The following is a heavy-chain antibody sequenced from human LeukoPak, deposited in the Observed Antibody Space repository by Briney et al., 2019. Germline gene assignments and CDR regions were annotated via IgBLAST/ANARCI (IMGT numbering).Heavy chain of an antibody. J-gene: IGHJ4*02. CDR1: DGSISSYY. CDR3: ARLTTVTTYYFDY. D-gene: IGHD4-17*01. Sequence: KPSETLSLTWTVSDGSISSYYWSWLRQTPGKGLEWIGEINHSGSTNYNPSLKSRVTISVDTSKNQFSLKLSSVTAADTAVYYCARLTTVTTYYFDYWGQGTLVTVSS. V-gene: IGHV4-34*01. CDR2: INHSGST.